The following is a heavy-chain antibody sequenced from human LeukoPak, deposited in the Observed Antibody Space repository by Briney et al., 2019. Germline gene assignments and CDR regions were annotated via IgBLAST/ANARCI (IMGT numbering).Heavy chain of an antibody. Sequence: SETLSLTCTVSGGSVSSGSYYWSCIRQPSGKGLEWIGYIYYSGSTNYNPSLKSQVTISVDTSKNQFSLKLSFVTAADTAVYYCARLSCSSTSCYLMGAFDIWGQGTMVTVSS. CDR2: IYYSGST. V-gene: IGHV4-61*01. J-gene: IGHJ3*02. CDR3: ARLSCSSTSCYLMGAFDI. D-gene: IGHD2-2*01. CDR1: GGSVSSGSYY.